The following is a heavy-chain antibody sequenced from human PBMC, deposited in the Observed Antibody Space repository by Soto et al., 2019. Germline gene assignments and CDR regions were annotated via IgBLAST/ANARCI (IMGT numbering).Heavy chain of an antibody. CDR2: MSYDGSKI. Sequence: QVQLVESGGGVVQPGRSLRLSCAASRFTFSYYAMHWVRQAPGKGLEWVAIMSYDGSKIHYADSVKGRFTISRDNSKNTLYLQMNSLRAEDTAVYYCAKDLGYCSDGMCRWPMDVWGQGSTIIVS. J-gene: IGHJ6*02. CDR1: RFTFSYYA. CDR3: AKDLGYCSDGMCRWPMDV. V-gene: IGHV3-30*18. D-gene: IGHD2-15*01.